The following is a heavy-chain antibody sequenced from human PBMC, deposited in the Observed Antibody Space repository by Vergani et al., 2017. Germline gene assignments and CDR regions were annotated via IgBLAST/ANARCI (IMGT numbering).Heavy chain of an antibody. D-gene: IGHD6-19*01. J-gene: IGHJ5*02. CDR3: ARHSTVEWLVKLGWIDP. Sequence: QLQLQESGPGLVKPSATLSLTCSVSGASIRSSNYYWGWIRQPPGKGLEWIASIYYSGSPYYNPSLKIRVTISLDTSKNQFSLKLSSGTAEDTAVYFCARHSTVEWLVKLGWIDPWGQGILVTVSS. CDR1: GASIRSSNYY. V-gene: IGHV4-39*01. CDR2: IYYSGSP.